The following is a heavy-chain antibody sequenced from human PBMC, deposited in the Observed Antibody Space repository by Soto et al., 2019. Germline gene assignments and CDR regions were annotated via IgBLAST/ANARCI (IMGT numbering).Heavy chain of an antibody. Sequence: GGSLRLSCTASGFTFGDYAMSWFRQAPGKGLEWVGFIRSKAYGGTTEYAASVKGRFTISRDDSKSIAYLQMNSLKTEDTAVYYCTRDGIGVHYGSGTNYYYYYMDVWGKGTTVTVSS. J-gene: IGHJ6*03. CDR2: IRSKAYGGTT. D-gene: IGHD3-10*01. CDR1: GFTFGDYA. V-gene: IGHV3-49*03. CDR3: TRDGIGVHYGSGTNYYYYYMDV.